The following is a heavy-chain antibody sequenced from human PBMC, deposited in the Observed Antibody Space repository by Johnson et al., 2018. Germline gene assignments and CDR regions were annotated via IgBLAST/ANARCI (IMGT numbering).Heavy chain of an antibody. CDR3: ARDRRHCSGGSCYYYYWYMDV. CDR1: GGSISRSY. V-gene: IGHV4-59*01. J-gene: IGHJ6*03. Sequence: QVQLQEWGPGLVKPSETLSLTCTVSGGSISRSYWNWIRQPPGKGWEWIGYIFSRGGTINNPSLKSPITLSVDTSRNQFSLKLRPVTAGDTAVYFCARDRRHCSGGSCYYYYWYMDVWGKGTTFTVSS. CDR2: IFSRGGT. D-gene: IGHD2-15*01.